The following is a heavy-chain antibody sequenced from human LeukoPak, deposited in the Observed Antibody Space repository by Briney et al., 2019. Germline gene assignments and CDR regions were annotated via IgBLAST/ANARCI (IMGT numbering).Heavy chain of an antibody. D-gene: IGHD6-19*01. CDR1: GFTFSTYW. CDR2: MRRDGNEI. CDR3: ARDMADSSGWYPRPDY. V-gene: IGHV3-7*01. J-gene: IGHJ4*02. Sequence: GGSLRLSCSASGFTFSTYWMSWVRQAPGKGLEWVANMRRDGNEIYYLDSVRGRFTISRDNAKNSLYLQMNSLRAEDTAVYYCARDMADSSGWYPRPDYWGQGTLVTVSS.